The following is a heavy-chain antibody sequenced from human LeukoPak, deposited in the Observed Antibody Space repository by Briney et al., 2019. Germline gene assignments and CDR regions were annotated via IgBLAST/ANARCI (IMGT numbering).Heavy chain of an antibody. CDR1: GFTFSTYA. CDR3: AKDYEPLVGVHRWGDWFDP. D-gene: IGHD1-26*01. V-gene: IGHV3-23*01. Sequence: GRSLRLSCAASGFTFSTYAMTWVRQAPGKGLEWVSLISGTGGSTYYADSVKGRFTISRDNSKNTLYLQMNSLRAEDTAVYYCAKDYEPLVGVHRWGDWFDPWGQGTLVTVSS. CDR2: ISGTGGST. J-gene: IGHJ5*02.